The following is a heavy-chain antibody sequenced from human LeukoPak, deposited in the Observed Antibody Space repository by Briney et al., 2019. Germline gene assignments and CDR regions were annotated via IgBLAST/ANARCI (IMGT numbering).Heavy chain of an antibody. CDR1: GGSLSGYY. J-gene: IGHJ3*02. CDR3: VRNTLGHYDAFDI. CDR2: IFYSGSI. V-gene: IGHV4-59*01. Sequence: SETLSLTCTVSGGSLSGYYWSWIRQPPGEGRVWIGYIFYSGSINYNSSLKSRVTISVDTSRNQFSLKLSSMTAADTAVYYCVRNTLGHYDAFDIWGQGTMVTVSS. D-gene: IGHD1/OR15-1a*01.